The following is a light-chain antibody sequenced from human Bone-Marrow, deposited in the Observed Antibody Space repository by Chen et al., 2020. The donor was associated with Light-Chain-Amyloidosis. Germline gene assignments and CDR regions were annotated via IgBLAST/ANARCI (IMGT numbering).Light chain of an antibody. CDR3: QLADSSGTYEVI. V-gene: IGLV3-25*03. CDR1: DLPTKY. J-gene: IGLJ2*01. Sequence: SYELPQPPSVSVSPGQTARLTCSGDDLPTKYAYWYQQKPGQAPVLVIHRDTERPSGISERFSGSSSGTTATLTISGVQAEDEADYHCQLADSSGTYEVIFGGGTKLTVL. CDR2: RDT.